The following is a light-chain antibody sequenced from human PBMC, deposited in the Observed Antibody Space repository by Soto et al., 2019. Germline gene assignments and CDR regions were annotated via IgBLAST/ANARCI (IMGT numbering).Light chain of an antibody. CDR2: RDN. CDR3: QVWYSTVV. CDR1: NIGSKN. Sequence: SYELTQPLSVSVALGQTARITCGGNNIGSKNVHWYQQKPGQAPVLVIYRDNNRPSGIPERFSGSNSGNTATLTISRAQAGDEADYYCQVWYSTVVFGGGTKLTVL. V-gene: IGLV3-9*01. J-gene: IGLJ2*01.